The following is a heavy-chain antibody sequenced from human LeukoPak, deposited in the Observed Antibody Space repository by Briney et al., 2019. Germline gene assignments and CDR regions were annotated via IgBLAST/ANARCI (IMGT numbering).Heavy chain of an antibody. D-gene: IGHD6-19*01. J-gene: IGHJ4*02. Sequence: SETLSLTCTVSGGSISSYYWSWIRQPPGKGLEWIGRIYTSGYTNYNPSLKSRVTISVDTSKNQFSLKLSSVTAADTAVYYCARDLVAVAGTYFDYWGRGTLVTVSS. V-gene: IGHV4-4*08. CDR2: IYTSGYT. CDR3: ARDLVAVAGTYFDY. CDR1: GGSISSYY.